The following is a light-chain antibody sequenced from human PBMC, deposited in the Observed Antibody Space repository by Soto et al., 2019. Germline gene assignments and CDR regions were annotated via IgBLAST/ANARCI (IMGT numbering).Light chain of an antibody. J-gene: IGLJ3*02. CDR3: QSYDSGLSGSWV. Sequence: QSVLTQPPSVSGAPGQRVTISCTGSSSNIGAGYDVHWYQQLPGAAPKLLISDDNSRPSGVPDRFSGSKSGTSASLAISGLQAEDEADYCCQSYDSGLSGSWVFGGGTKLTVL. CDR2: DDN. CDR1: SSNIGAGYD. V-gene: IGLV1-40*01.